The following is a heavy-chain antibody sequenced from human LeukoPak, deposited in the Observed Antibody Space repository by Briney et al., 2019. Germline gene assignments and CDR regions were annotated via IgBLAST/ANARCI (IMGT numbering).Heavy chain of an antibody. CDR3: ARDGIAVAGN. D-gene: IGHD6-19*01. CDR1: GFTFSTYW. CDR2: IKYDGSEK. J-gene: IGHJ4*02. Sequence: GGSLRLSCAASGFTFSTYWMNWVRQAPGKGLEWVANIKYDGSEKYYVDSVKGRFTISRDNAENSLHLQMNSLRAEDAAVYYCARDGIAVAGNWGQGTLVTVSS. V-gene: IGHV3-7*01.